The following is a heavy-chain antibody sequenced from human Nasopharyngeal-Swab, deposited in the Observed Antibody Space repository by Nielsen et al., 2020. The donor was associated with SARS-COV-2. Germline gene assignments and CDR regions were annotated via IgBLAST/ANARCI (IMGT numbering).Heavy chain of an antibody. CDR3: ARDRAYCSSTSCYQSGGTYYYYYYGMDV. Sequence: SVKVSCKASGGTFSSYAISWVRQAPGQGLEWMGGIIPIFGTANYAQKFQGRVTITADKSTSTAYMELSSLRSEDTAVYYCARDRAYCSSTSCYQSGGTYYYYYYGMDVWGQGTTVTASS. CDR2: IIPIFGTA. CDR1: GGTFSSYA. V-gene: IGHV1-69*06. J-gene: IGHJ6*02. D-gene: IGHD2-2*01.